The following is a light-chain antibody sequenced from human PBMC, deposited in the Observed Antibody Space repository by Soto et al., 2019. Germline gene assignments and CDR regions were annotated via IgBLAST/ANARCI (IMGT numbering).Light chain of an antibody. J-gene: IGKJ3*01. CDR2: DAS. V-gene: IGKV3-11*01. CDR3: QHRSNWLGT. Sequence: EIVLTQSPATLSLSPGERATLSCRASQSVGSFLAWYQQKSGQTPRLLIYDASNRAPGIPARFGGSGSRTDFNLTISSLEPEDFAVYYCQHRSNWLGTFGPGPNVDIK. CDR1: QSVGSF.